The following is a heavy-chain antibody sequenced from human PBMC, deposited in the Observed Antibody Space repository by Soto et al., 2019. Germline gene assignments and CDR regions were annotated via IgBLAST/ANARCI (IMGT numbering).Heavy chain of an antibody. J-gene: IGHJ1*01. V-gene: IGHV3-53*01. Sequence: EVQLVESGGGLIQPGGSLRLSCAASGFTVSSNYMSWVRQAPGQGLEWVSVIYSCGSTYYAEPVKGRFTISRDNSKNTLYLQMNSLRAEDTAVYYCARDRVESGYPEYFQHWGQGTLVTVSS. CDR1: GFTVSSNY. CDR3: ARDRVESGYPEYFQH. D-gene: IGHD3-22*01. CDR2: IYSCGST.